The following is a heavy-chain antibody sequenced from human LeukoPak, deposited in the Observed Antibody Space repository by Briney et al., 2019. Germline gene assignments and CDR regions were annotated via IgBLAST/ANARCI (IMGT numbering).Heavy chain of an antibody. CDR1: GGSFSGYY. D-gene: IGHD6-25*01. V-gene: IGHV4-34*01. CDR2: INHSGST. J-gene: IGHJ3*02. CDR3: SRGRGPIPAHDAFDI. Sequence: SETLSLTCAVYGGSFSGYYWSWIRQPPGKGLEWIGEINHSGSTNYNPSLKSRVTISVDTSKNQFSLKLSSVTAADTAVYHCSRGRGPIPAHDAFDIWGQGTMVTVFS.